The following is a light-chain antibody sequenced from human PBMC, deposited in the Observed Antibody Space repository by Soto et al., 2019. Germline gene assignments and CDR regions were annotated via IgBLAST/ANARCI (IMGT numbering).Light chain of an antibody. CDR2: GAS. CDR3: QQYGSSTGT. V-gene: IGKV3-20*01. J-gene: IGKJ1*01. Sequence: EIVLTQSPGTLSLSPGERATLSCRASQSLSSSYLAWYQQKPGQAPRLLIYGASSRATSIPDRFSGSGSGADLTLTISRLEPEDFAVYYCQQYGSSTGTFGQGTKVEIK. CDR1: QSLSSSY.